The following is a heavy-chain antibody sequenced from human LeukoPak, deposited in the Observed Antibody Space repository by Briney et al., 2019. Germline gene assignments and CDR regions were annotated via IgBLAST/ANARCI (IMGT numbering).Heavy chain of an antibody. V-gene: IGHV3-23*01. D-gene: IGHD3-22*01. Sequence: GGSLRLSCAASGFTFSSYAMSWVRQAPGKGLECISGFSGSGGSTYYADSVKGRFTISRDNSKNTLYLQMNSLRAEDTAVYYCAKERGYDSSGYYYPAGNYFDYWGQGTLVTVSS. CDR1: GFTFSSYA. CDR2: FSGSGGST. CDR3: AKERGYDSSGYYYPAGNYFDY. J-gene: IGHJ4*02.